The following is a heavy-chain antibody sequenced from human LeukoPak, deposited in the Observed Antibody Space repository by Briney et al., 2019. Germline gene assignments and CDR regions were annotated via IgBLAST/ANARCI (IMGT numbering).Heavy chain of an antibody. CDR3: ARGLRKAATPWVAY. CDR1: GYTFTGHY. CDR2: INPNSGGT. V-gene: IGHV1-2*02. J-gene: IGHJ4*02. D-gene: IGHD2-15*01. Sequence: GASVKVSCKASGYTFTGHYMHWVRQAPGQGLEWMGWINPNSGGTTYAQKFQGRVTMTRDTSISTAYMELSRLRSDDTAVYYCARGLRKAATPWVAYWGQGTLVTVSS.